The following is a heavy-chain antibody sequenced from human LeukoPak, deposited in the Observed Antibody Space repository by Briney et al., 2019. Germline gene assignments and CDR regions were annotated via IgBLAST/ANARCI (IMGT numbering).Heavy chain of an antibody. CDR3: ARHLGGPGFSFDY. J-gene: IGHJ4*02. Sequence: SETLSLTCTVSGGSISSSNYYWGWIRQPPGKGLEWIVSIYFSGSTYYSPSLKSRVTISVDASKNQFSLKLSSVTAADTAVYYCARHLGGPGFSFDYWGRGTLVTVSS. CDR2: IYFSGST. D-gene: IGHD3-16*01. CDR1: GGSISSSNYY. V-gene: IGHV4-39*01.